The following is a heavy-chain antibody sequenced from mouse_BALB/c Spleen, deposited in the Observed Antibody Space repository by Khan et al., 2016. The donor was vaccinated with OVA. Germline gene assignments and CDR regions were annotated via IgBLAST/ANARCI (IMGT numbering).Heavy chain of an antibody. J-gene: IGHJ3*01. CDR3: ASHLTGSFAY. CDR2: ISSGGDST. D-gene: IGHD4-1*01. CDR1: GFTFSSYS. Sequence: EVELVESGGDLVKPGGSLKLSCAASGFTFSSYSMSWVRQTPDKRLEWVATISSGGDSTYYPDSVKGRFTISRDNARNPLYLQMSSLKSEETAMYYCASHLTGSFAYWGQGTLVTVSA. V-gene: IGHV5-6*01.